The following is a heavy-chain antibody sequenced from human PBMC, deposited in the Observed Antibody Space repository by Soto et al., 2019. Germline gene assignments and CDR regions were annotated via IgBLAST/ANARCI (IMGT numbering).Heavy chain of an antibody. CDR3: ARGWLGYNSNFDY. CDR2: IWYDGSNK. CDR1: GFTFSSYG. J-gene: IGHJ4*02. D-gene: IGHD5-12*01. V-gene: IGHV3-33*01. Sequence: PGGSLRLSCAASGFTFSSYGTHWVRQAPGKGLEWVAVIWYDGSNKYYADSVKGRFTISRDNSKNTLYLQMNSLRAEDTAVYYCARGWLGYNSNFDYWGQGILVTVSS.